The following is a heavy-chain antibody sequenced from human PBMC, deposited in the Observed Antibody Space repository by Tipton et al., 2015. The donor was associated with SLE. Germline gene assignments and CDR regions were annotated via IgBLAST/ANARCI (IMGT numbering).Heavy chain of an antibody. D-gene: IGHD6-19*01. CDR2: IQISGIT. CDR1: GGAMRNYY. J-gene: IGHJ6*02. Sequence: TLSLTCTVSGGAMRNYYWNWIRQPAGKGLEWIGRIQISGITSYNPSLKSRATMSVDTSKNQFSLKLSSVTAADTAVYYCARHNRKQWLVRYYYGMDVWGQGTTVTVSS. V-gene: IGHV4-4*07. CDR3: ARHNRKQWLVRYYYGMDV.